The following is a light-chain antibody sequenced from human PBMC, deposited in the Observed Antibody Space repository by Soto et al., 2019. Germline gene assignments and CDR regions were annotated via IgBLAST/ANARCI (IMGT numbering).Light chain of an antibody. CDR1: QSVRSW. J-gene: IGKJ3*01. CDR3: QQRSNWPFT. Sequence: DLQITQSPSSLSSSVLDRFTITCGASQSVRSWLAWCQQKPGRAPKFLIYDASSLESGVPSRFSGSGSGTDFTLTISSLEPEDFAVYYCQQRSNWPFTFGPGTKVDIK. V-gene: IGKV1-5*01. CDR2: DAS.